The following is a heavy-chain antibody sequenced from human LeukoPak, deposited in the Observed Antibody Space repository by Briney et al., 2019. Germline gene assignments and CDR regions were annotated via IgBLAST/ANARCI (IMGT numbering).Heavy chain of an antibody. CDR2: IYHSGST. CDR1: GGSISSSNW. CDR3: AREFPFVAKQWLEN. J-gene: IGHJ4*02. D-gene: IGHD6-19*01. Sequence: SETLSLTCAVSGGSISSSNWWSWVRRPPGKGLEWIGEIYHSGSTNYNPSLKSRVTISVDKSKNQFSLKLSSVTAADTAVYYCAREFPFVAKQWLENWGQGTLVTVSS. V-gene: IGHV4-4*02.